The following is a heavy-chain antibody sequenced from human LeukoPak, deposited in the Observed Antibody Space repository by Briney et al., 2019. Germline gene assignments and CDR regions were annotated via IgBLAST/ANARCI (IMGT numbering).Heavy chain of an antibody. J-gene: IGHJ4*02. Sequence: GGSLRLSCAASEFTSSSYWMHWVRQAPGKGLVWVSRINSDGSSTSYADSVKGRFTTSRDNAKNTLYLQMNSLRAEDTAVYYCARGVEMATPKDYFDYWGQGTLVTVSS. D-gene: IGHD5-24*01. CDR1: EFTSSSYW. CDR3: ARGVEMATPKDYFDY. CDR2: INSDGSST. V-gene: IGHV3-74*01.